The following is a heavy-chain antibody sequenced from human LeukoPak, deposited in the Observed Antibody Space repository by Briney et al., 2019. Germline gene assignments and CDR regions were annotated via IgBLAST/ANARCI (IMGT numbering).Heavy chain of an antibody. CDR2: ISGSGGST. J-gene: IGHJ4*02. V-gene: IGHV3-23*01. CDR1: GFTFSGNP. D-gene: IGHD3-10*01. Sequence: GGSLRLSCAASGFTFSGNPMSWVGQAPGKGREGVSAISGSGGSTYYADSVKGRFTISRDNSKNTLYLQMNSLRAEDTAVYYCAKDSTRYGSGSYDLFDYWGQGTLVTVSS. CDR3: AKDSTRYGSGSYDLFDY.